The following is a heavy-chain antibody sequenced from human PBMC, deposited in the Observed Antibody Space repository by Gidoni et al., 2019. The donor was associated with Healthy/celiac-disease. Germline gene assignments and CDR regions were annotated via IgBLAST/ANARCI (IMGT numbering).Heavy chain of an antibody. CDR1: VFTFSSYS. V-gene: IGHV3-21*01. CDR2: ISSRSSYI. CDR3: ARWYYYDSSDFDL. J-gene: IGHJ2*01. Sequence: EVQLVESGGGLVKPGGSLRLSCPASVFTFSSYSMNWVRQAPGKGLEWVSSISSRSSYIYYADSVKGRFTISRDNAKNSLYLQMNSLRAEDTAVYYCARWYYYDSSDFDLWGRGTLVTVSS. D-gene: IGHD3-22*01.